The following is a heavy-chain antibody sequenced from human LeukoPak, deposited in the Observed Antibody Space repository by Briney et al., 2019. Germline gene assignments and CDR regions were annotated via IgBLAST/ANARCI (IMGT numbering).Heavy chain of an antibody. J-gene: IGHJ4*02. V-gene: IGHV3-21*01. Sequence: GGSLRLSCAASGFTFSSYSMHWVRQAPGKGLEWVSSISGRSDDIYYADSVQGRFTISRDNSKNSLYLQMKSLRAEDTALYYCARRGYHDYSGFDYWGQGTLVTVSP. D-gene: IGHD1-26*01. CDR3: ARRGYHDYSGFDY. CDR2: ISGRSDDI. CDR1: GFTFSSYS.